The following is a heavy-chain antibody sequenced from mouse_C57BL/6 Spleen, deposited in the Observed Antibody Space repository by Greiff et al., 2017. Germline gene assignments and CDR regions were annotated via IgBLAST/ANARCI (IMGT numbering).Heavy chain of an antibody. V-gene: IGHV5-17*01. Sequence: EVMLVESGGGLVKPGGSLKLSCAASGFTFSDYGMHWVRQAPEKGLEWVAYISSGSSTIYYADTVKGRFTISRDNAKNTLFLQMTSLRSEDTAMYYCAREGITTVVAPFDDWGQGTTLTVSS. D-gene: IGHD1-1*01. CDR1: GFTFSDYG. CDR2: ISSGSSTI. CDR3: AREGITTVVAPFDD. J-gene: IGHJ2*01.